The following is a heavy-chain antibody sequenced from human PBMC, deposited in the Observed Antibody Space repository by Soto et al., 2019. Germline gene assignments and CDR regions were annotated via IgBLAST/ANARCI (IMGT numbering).Heavy chain of an antibody. CDR1: GFTFDDYA. CDR2: ISWNSGSI. Sequence: GGSLRLSCAASGFTFDDYAMHWVRQAPGKGLEWVSGISWNSGSIGYADSVKGRFTISRDNAKNSLYLQMNSLRAEDTALYYCAKGGDARYFDWLLFNWGQGTLVTVSS. J-gene: IGHJ4*01. D-gene: IGHD3-9*01. V-gene: IGHV3-9*01. CDR3: AKGGDARYFDWLLFN.